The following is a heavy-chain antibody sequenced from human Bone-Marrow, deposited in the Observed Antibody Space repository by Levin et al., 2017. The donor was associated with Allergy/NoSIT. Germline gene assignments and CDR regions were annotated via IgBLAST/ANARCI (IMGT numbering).Heavy chain of an antibody. D-gene: IGHD2-2*01. V-gene: IGHV3-15*05. CDR2: IKSRRHGEST. CDR3: TTSHCLDVTGCPYKNGAYFDY. J-gene: IGHJ4*02. Sequence: PSETLSLTCAASGINFIEAWMTWVRQAPGKGLEWLGQIKSRRHGESTDYAAPVKGRFTISRDDSSDTIYLQMNSLTTEDTAVYYCTTSHCLDVTGCPYKNGAYFDYWGQGTLVSVSS. CDR1: GINFIEAW.